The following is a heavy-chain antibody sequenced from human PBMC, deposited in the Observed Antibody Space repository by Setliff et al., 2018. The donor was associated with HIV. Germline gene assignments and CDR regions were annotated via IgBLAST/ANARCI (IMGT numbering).Heavy chain of an antibody. Sequence: GASVKVSCKASGGSFNTYGIHWVRQAPGQGLEWMGGIIPIASVPNYSQKFQDRLTITADESTTTVYMDMSSLRSEDTAQYYCARGPLYGYDRGYFDYWGKGTLVTVSS. V-gene: IGHV1-69*10. CDR2: IIPIASVP. D-gene: IGHD5-12*01. CDR1: GGSFNTYG. CDR3: ARGPLYGYDRGYFDY. J-gene: IGHJ4*02.